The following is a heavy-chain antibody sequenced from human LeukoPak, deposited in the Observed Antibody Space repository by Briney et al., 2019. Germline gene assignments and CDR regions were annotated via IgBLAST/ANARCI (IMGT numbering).Heavy chain of an antibody. V-gene: IGHV1-18*01. D-gene: IGHD2-15*01. CDR3: ARDQLTAATPLYYYYYYGMDV. CDR2: ISAYNGNT. CDR1: GYTFTSYG. Sequence: ASVKVSCKASGYTFTSYGISWVRQAPGQGLEWMGWISAYNGNTNYAQKLQGRVTMTTDTSTSTAYMELRSLRSDDTAVYYCARDQLTAATPLYYYYYYGMDVWGQGTTVTVSS. J-gene: IGHJ6*02.